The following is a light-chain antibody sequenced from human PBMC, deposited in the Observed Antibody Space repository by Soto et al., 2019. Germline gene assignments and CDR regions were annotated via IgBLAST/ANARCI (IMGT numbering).Light chain of an antibody. J-gene: IGKJ1*01. V-gene: IGKV3-15*01. Sequence: EIVMTQSPATLSVSPGERATLSCRASQSVNSNLVWYQQKPGQAPRLLIYGASTRATGIPGRFSGSGYGTEXTXXISXXQSXXFAVYYCQQYNNWLWTFGQGTKVEIK. CDR2: GAS. CDR3: QQYNNWLWT. CDR1: QSVNSN.